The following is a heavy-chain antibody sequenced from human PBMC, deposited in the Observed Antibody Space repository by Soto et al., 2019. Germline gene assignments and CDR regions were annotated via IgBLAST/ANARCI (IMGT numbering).Heavy chain of an antibody. J-gene: IGHJ5*02. CDR3: AGGAVDIVVVPAAPYNWFDP. CDR2: IYYSGST. CDR1: GGSISSYY. Sequence: SETLSLTCTVSGGSISSYYWSWIRQPPGKGLEWIGYIYYSGSTNYNPSLKSRVTISVDTSKNQYSLKLSSVTAADTAVYYCAGGAVDIVVVPAAPYNWFDPWGQGTLVTVSS. V-gene: IGHV4-59*01. D-gene: IGHD2-2*01.